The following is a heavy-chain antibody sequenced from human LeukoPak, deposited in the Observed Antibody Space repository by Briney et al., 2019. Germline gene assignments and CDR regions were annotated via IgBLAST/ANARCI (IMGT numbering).Heavy chain of an antibody. CDR3: ARVATDTALDY. V-gene: IGHV4-31*03. Sequence: SETLSLTCTVSGGSISSGGYYWTWIRQHPGKGLEWIGYIYYSGSTFYNPSLKSRVTISVDTSKNPFSLKLSSVTAAATTVYYCARVATDTALDYWGQGTLLTVSS. J-gene: IGHJ4*02. CDR2: IYYSGST. CDR1: GGSISSGGYY. D-gene: IGHD5-18*01.